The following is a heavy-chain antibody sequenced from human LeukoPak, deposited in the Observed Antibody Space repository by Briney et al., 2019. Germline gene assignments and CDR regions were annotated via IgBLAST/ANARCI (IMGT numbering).Heavy chain of an antibody. CDR3: ARTGSTGGY. V-gene: IGHV4-61*01. J-gene: IGHJ4*02. CDR1: GGSVSGGNYY. Sequence: SETLSLTCTVSGGSVSGGNYYCSWIRQSPGKGLEWIGYIHYSGSTVYNPSLKSRVTMSIDTSKNQFSLNLSSVSAADTAVYYCARTGSTGGYWGQGTLVTVSS. CDR2: IHYSGST. D-gene: IGHD1-1*01.